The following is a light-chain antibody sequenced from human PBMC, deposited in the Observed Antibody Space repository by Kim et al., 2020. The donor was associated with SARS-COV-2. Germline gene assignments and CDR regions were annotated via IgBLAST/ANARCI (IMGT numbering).Light chain of an antibody. CDR3: QQYNSYSST. CDR1: QSISSW. J-gene: IGKJ4*01. V-gene: IGKV1-5*03. Sequence: ASVVDRVTVTCRSSQSISSWLAWYQQKPGKAPKLLIYKASSLESGVPSRFSGSGSGTEFTLTISSLQPDDFATYYCQQYNSYSSTFGGGTKVDIK. CDR2: KAS.